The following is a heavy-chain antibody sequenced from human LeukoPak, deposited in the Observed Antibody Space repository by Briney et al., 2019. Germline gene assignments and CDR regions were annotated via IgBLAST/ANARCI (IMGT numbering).Heavy chain of an antibody. CDR3: ARPEEHGDYVHDAFDI. D-gene: IGHD4-17*01. J-gene: IGHJ3*02. CDR1: GYRFTSYW. Sequence: PGESLKISCKASGYRFTSYWIGWVRRMPGKGLVWMGVIYPGDSDTTYSPSFQGQVTISADKSISTAYLPWSSLKASDTAMYYCARPEEHGDYVHDAFDIWGQGTMVTVSS. CDR2: IYPGDSDT. V-gene: IGHV5-51*01.